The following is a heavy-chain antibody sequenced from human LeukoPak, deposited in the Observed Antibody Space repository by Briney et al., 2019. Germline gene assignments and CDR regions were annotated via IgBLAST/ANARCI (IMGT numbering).Heavy chain of an antibody. Sequence: GGSLRLSCAASGFTFSSSWMSWVRQAPGKGLEWVANIKKDGSETYYVDSVKGRFTISRDNAKNSLYLQMNGLRAEDTAIYYCARGRYSSTTYYFDSWGQGTLVTVSS. V-gene: IGHV3-7*03. CDR2: IKKDGSET. D-gene: IGHD6-13*01. J-gene: IGHJ4*02. CDR1: GFTFSSSW. CDR3: ARGRYSSTTYYFDS.